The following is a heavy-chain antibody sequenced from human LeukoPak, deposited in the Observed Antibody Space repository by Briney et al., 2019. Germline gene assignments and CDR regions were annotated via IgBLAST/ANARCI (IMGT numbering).Heavy chain of an antibody. J-gene: IGHJ3*01. V-gene: IGHV3-21*01. CDR3: ARGPPCSSTSCYVTGAFDF. CDR1: GFSFSIYS. Sequence: GGSLRLSCAASGFSFSIYSMNWVRQAPGKGLEWVSSVSSSSTSIFYADSLKGRFTIPRDNAKNSLFLQVNSLRDEDTAVYYCARGPPCSSTSCYVTGAFDFWGQGTMVTVSS. CDR2: VSSSSTSI. D-gene: IGHD2-2*01.